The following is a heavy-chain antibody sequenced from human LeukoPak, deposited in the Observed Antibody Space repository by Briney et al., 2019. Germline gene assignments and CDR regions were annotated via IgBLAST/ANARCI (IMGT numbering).Heavy chain of an antibody. D-gene: IGHD2-15*01. CDR2: FHYSGST. CDR3: ARHHDGGPKLRLDF. V-gene: IGHV4-59*08. CDR1: GASVSNYY. J-gene: IGHJ4*02. Sequence: PSETLSLTCRVSGASVSNYYWSWIRQSPGKGLEWIGFFHYSGSTNYNPSLNSRVTTSIDTSMNQLSLTLVSVTAADTAVYFCARHHDGGPKLRLDFWGLGVLVTVSS.